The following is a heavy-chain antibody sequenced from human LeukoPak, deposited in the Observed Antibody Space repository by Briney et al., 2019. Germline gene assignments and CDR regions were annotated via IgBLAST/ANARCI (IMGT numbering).Heavy chain of an antibody. D-gene: IGHD6-19*01. CDR3: ARDGTYSSGWYDYYYYYMDV. J-gene: IGHJ6*03. CDR2: INPSGGST. CDR1: GYTFTGYY. Sequence: ASVKVSCKASGYTFTGYYMHWVRQAPGQGLEWMGIINPSGGSTSYAQKFQGRVTMTRDMSTSTVYMELSSLRSEDTAVYYCARDGTYSSGWYDYYYYYMDVWGKGTTVTVSS. V-gene: IGHV1-46*01.